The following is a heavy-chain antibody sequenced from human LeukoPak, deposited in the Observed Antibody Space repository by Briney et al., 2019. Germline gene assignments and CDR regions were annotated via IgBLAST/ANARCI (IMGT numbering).Heavy chain of an antibody. J-gene: IGHJ4*02. Sequence: PGGSLRLSCAASGFTVSNDYMSWVRQAPGKGLEWVSVIYSGGSTYYADSVKGRFTISRDNSKNTVYLQMNSLRAEDTAVYYCAKDKGYCSSTSCYYNYWGQGTLVTVSS. V-gene: IGHV3-66*01. D-gene: IGHD2-2*01. CDR3: AKDKGYCSSTSCYYNY. CDR2: IYSGGST. CDR1: GFTVSNDY.